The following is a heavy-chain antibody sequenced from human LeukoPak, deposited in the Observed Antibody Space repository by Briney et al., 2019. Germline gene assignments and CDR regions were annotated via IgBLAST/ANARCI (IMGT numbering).Heavy chain of an antibody. CDR1: GYTFTSYG. D-gene: IGHD5-12*01. J-gene: IGHJ4*02. V-gene: IGHV1-18*01. CDR2: ISAYNSNT. CDR3: ARDASGYDSFDY. Sequence: ASVKLSCNASGYTFTSYGISWVRQPPGQGLEWMGWISAYNSNTNYAQKLQGRVTMTTDTSTITAYMELRSLRSDDTAVYYCARDASGYDSFDYWGQGTLVTVSS.